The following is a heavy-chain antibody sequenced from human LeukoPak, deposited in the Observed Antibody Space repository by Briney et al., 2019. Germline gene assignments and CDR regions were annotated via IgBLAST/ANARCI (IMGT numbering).Heavy chain of an antibody. CDR3: VAGGDGMATILAEY. CDR2: IHYSGNT. J-gene: IGHJ4*02. V-gene: IGHV4-59*08. Sequence: SETLSLTCTVSGGSISSYYWIWIRQSPGKGLEWVGYIHYSGNTNYNPSFKSRVTISLDTSRKQLSMKLRFVTAADTAVYYCVAGGDGMATILAEYWGQGTLVTVSS. D-gene: IGHD5-24*01. CDR1: GGSISSYY.